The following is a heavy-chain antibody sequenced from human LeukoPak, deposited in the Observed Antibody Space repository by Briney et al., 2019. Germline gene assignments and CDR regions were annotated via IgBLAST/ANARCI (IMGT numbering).Heavy chain of an antibody. Sequence: SETLSLTCTVSGGSISSGGYYWSWIRQHPGKGLEWIGYIYYSGSTYYNPSLKSRVTISVDTSKNQFSLKLSSVTAADTAVYYCAAGQAAMRGAFDIWGQGTMVTASS. CDR3: AAGQAAMRGAFDI. D-gene: IGHD2-2*01. V-gene: IGHV4-31*03. CDR2: IYYSGST. J-gene: IGHJ3*02. CDR1: GGSISSGGYY.